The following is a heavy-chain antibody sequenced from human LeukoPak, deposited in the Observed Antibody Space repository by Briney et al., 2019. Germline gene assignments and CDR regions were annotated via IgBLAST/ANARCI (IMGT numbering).Heavy chain of an antibody. CDR2: IYTSGST. Sequence: TSETLSLTCTVSGDTISRYYWNWIRQPAGKGLEWIGRIYTSGSTNYDPSLKSRVTMSVDTSKNQFSLKLTSVTAADTAVYYCARERYGDYYFDYWGQGTLVTVSS. D-gene: IGHD4-17*01. CDR1: GDTISRYY. V-gene: IGHV4-4*07. CDR3: ARERYGDYYFDY. J-gene: IGHJ4*02.